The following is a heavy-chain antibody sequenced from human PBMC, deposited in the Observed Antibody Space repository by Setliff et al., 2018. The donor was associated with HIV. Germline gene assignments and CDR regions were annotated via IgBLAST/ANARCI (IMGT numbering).Heavy chain of an antibody. J-gene: IGHJ6*03. Sequence: SETLSLTCTVSGGSINSGGHYWAWVRQPPGKGLEWIGSFYYSWNTYYNPSLKSRVTISVDTSKNQFSLKLSSVTAADTAVYYCASLDGSESPYIYYYYMDVWGEGTAVTVSS. CDR2: FYYSWNT. CDR3: ASLDGSESPYIYYYYMDV. D-gene: IGHD3-10*01. CDR1: GGSINSGGHY. V-gene: IGHV4-39*01.